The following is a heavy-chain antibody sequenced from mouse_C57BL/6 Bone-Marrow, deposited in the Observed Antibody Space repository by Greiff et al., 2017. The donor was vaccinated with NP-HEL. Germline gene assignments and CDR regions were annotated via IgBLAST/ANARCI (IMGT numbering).Heavy chain of an antibody. Sequence: QVQLQQPGAELVKPGASVKMSCKASGYTFTSYWITWVKPRPGQGLEWIGDIYPGSGSTNYNEKFKSKATLTVDTSSSTAYMQLSSLTSEDSAVYYCARSKFPDYAMDYWGQGTSVTVSS. V-gene: IGHV1-55*01. CDR2: IYPGSGST. CDR3: ARSKFPDYAMDY. J-gene: IGHJ4*01. CDR1: GYTFTSYW.